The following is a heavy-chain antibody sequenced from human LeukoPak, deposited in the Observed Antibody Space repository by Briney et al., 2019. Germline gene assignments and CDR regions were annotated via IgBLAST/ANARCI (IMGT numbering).Heavy chain of an antibody. CDR1: GFTFSSYE. Sequence: GSLRLSCAASGFTFSSYEMNWVRQAPGKGLEWIGEINHSGSTNYNPSLKSRVTISVDTSKNQFSLKLSSVTAADTAVYYCAISDTYYYDSSGHQPYYYYYMDVWGKGTTVTISS. J-gene: IGHJ6*03. CDR2: INHSGST. V-gene: IGHV4-34*08. CDR3: AISDTYYYDSSGHQPYYYYYMDV. D-gene: IGHD3-22*01.